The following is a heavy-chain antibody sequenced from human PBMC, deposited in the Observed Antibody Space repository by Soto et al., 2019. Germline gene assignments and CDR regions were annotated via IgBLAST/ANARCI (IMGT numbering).Heavy chain of an antibody. CDR2: IYYSGST. CDR1: GGSISSSSYY. CDR3: ARHVDDYEYIDY. Sequence: PSETLSLTCTVSGGSISSSSYYWGWIRQPPGKGLEWIGYIYYSGSTNYNPSLKSRVTISVDTSKNQFSLKLSSVTAADTAVYYCARHVDDYEYIDYWGQGTLVTVSS. D-gene: IGHD4-17*01. V-gene: IGHV4-61*05. J-gene: IGHJ4*02.